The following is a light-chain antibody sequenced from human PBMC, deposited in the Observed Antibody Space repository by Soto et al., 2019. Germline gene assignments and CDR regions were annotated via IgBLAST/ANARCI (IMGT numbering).Light chain of an antibody. V-gene: IGLV2-14*01. CDR3: NSSTTSTTLV. Sequence: QSALTQPASVSGSPGQSITISCTGTSSDVGNYNYVSWYQQHPGKAPKLMIYEVSNRPSGVSDRFSGSKSGNTASLTISGLQAEDEADYYCNSSTTSTTLVFGGGTKVTVL. J-gene: IGLJ2*01. CDR2: EVS. CDR1: SSDVGNYNY.